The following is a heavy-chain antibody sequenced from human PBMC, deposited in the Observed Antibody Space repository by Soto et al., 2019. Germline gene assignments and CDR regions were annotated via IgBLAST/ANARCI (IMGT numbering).Heavy chain of an antibody. Sequence: SETLSLTCTVSGGSISSYYWSWIRQPPGKGLEWIGYIYYSGSTNYNPSLKSRVTISVDTSKNQFSLKLSSVTAADTAMYYCARVLVAARRYYYYYMDVWGKGTTVTVSS. CDR1: GGSISSYY. V-gene: IGHV4-59*01. CDR2: IYYSGST. CDR3: ARVLVAARRYYYYYMDV. J-gene: IGHJ6*03. D-gene: IGHD6-6*01.